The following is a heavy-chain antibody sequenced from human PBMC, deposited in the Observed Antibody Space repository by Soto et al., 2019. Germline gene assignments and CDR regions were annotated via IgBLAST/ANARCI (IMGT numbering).Heavy chain of an antibody. V-gene: IGHV3-23*01. CDR1: GITFSSYG. CDR3: AASSIYCSSASCYPTAHDF. D-gene: IGHD2-2*01. Sequence: EVQLLESGGGRVQPGESLTLSCAGSGITFSSYGMSWVRQAPGKGLEWVAIISNSDVGTTYADAVKGRFTISRDDSKNTLYLKMDSLRVEDSDVYYCAASSIYCSSASCYPTAHDFWGQGTLVAVSS. CDR2: ISNSDVGT. J-gene: IGHJ4*02.